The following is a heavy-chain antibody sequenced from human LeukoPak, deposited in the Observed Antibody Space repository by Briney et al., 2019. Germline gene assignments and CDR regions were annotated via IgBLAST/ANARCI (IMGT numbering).Heavy chain of an antibody. CDR3: ARGAPDSSSWYNWFDP. J-gene: IGHJ5*02. CDR2: IIPIFGTA. CDR1: GGTFSSYA. D-gene: IGHD6-13*01. Sequence: GASVKVSCKASGGTFSSYAISWVRQAPGQGLEWMGGIIPIFGTANYAQKFQGRVTITADESTSTAYMELSSLRSEDTAVYYCARGAPDSSSWYNWFDPWGQGTLVTVSS. V-gene: IGHV1-69*13.